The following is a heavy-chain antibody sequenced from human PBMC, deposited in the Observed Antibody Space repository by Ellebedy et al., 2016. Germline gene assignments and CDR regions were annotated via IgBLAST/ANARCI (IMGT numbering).Heavy chain of an antibody. Sequence: GSLRLSCAVSGGSIGNYLWSWIRQAPGKGLEWIAYVYHSGNPKYNPSLKSRVTISVDTSKNQFSLKMSSLTDADTAVYHCARSFMEAAGYFDFWGQGLLVTVSS. CDR3: ARSFMEAAGYFDF. D-gene: IGHD6-13*01. V-gene: IGHV4-59*01. CDR2: VYHSGNP. J-gene: IGHJ4*02. CDR1: GGSIGNYL.